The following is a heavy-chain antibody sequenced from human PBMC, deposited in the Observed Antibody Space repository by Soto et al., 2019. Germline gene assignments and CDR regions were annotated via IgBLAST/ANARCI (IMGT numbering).Heavy chain of an antibody. CDR2: ISGSGSTI. Sequence: GGSLRLSCAASGFTFSSYAVSWVRQAPGKGPEWISSISGSGSTIYYADSVKGRFTISRDNSKNTLYLQMSSLRAEDTAVYYCAKVFYYYDSSGYYYFDCWGQGTLVTVSS. D-gene: IGHD3-22*01. CDR3: AKVFYYYDSSGYYYFDC. V-gene: IGHV3-23*01. J-gene: IGHJ4*02. CDR1: GFTFSSYA.